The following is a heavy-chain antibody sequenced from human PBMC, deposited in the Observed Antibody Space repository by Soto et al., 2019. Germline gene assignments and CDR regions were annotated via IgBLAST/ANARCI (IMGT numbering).Heavy chain of an antibody. CDR3: ARGPRAEYSSSWYDY. D-gene: IGHD6-13*01. CDR1: GYTFTGYY. Sequence: ASVKVSCKASGYTFTGYYMHWVRQAPGQGLEWMGWINPNSGGTNYAQKFQGWVTMTRDTSISTAYMELSRLRSDDTAVYYCARGPRAEYSSSWYDYWGQGTLVTVSS. J-gene: IGHJ4*02. V-gene: IGHV1-2*04. CDR2: INPNSGGT.